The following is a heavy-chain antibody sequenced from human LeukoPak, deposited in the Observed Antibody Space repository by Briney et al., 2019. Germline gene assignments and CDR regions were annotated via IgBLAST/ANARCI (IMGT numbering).Heavy chain of an antibody. CDR2: MNPNSGNP. J-gene: IGHJ6*03. CDR1: GYIFSDFD. D-gene: IGHD2-2*01. Sequence: ASVKVSCKASGYIFSDFDINWVRQASGQGLEWVAWMNPNSGNPAYAQEFQGRATVSGNISISTAYLELRSLKSEDTAVYYCARSPRQHCSSTSCYGASLPGGYYYYYMDVWGKGTTVTISS. CDR3: ARSPRQHCSSTSCYGASLPGGYYYYYMDV. V-gene: IGHV1-8*03.